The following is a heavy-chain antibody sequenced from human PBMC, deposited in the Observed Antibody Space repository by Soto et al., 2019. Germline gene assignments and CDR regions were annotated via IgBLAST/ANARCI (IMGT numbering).Heavy chain of an antibody. J-gene: IGHJ4*02. CDR2: ISGSGGST. CDR3: AKELPIMITCGGAPTFDY. Sequence: LRLSCAASGFTFSSYAMSWVRQAPGRGLEWVSAISGSGGSTYYADSVKGRFTISRDNSKNTLYLQMNSLRAEDTAVYYCAKELPIMITCGGAPTFDYWGQGTLVTVSS. D-gene: IGHD3-16*01. CDR1: GFTFSSYA. V-gene: IGHV3-23*01.